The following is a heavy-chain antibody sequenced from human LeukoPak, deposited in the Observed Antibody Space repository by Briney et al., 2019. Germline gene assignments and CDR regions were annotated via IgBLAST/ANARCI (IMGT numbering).Heavy chain of an antibody. CDR2: INHSGST. CDR1: GGSISSSSYY. V-gene: IGHV4-39*07. Sequence: SETLSLTCTVSGGSISSSSYYWSWIRQPPGKGLEWIGEINHSGSTNYNPSLKSRVTISVDTSKNQFSLKLSSVTAADTAVYYCARGSGYSSGWYQEFDYWGQGTLVTVSS. D-gene: IGHD6-19*01. CDR3: ARGSGYSSGWYQEFDY. J-gene: IGHJ4*02.